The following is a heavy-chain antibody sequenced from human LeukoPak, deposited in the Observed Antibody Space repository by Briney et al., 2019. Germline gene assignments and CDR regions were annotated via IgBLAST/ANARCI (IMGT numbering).Heavy chain of an antibody. D-gene: IGHD3-22*01. J-gene: IGHJ3*02. CDR3: ARGPYSYDSSGAFDI. CDR2: ISSSSSYI. Sequence: GGSLRLSCAASGFTFSSYGMNWVRQAPGKGLEWVSFISSSSSYIYYADSVKGRFTISRDNAKNSLYLQMNSLRAEDTAVYYCARGPYSYDSSGAFDIWGQGTMVTVSS. CDR1: GFTFSSYG. V-gene: IGHV3-21*01.